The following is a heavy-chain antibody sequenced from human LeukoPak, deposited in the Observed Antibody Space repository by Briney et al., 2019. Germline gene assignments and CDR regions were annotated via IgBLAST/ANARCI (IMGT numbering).Heavy chain of an antibody. CDR1: GYTLTNYC. V-gene: IGHV1-46*01. D-gene: IGHD1-7*01. Sequence: ASVNFSFKSSGYTLTNYCMHLVRQAPGQGLEWMGLINPSGTTTYAQNCQGRVTITRDTSTSPVYMELSSLRSEDTAVYYCAKCSENGTTRWFDPWGQRTVVNVSS. CDR2: INPSGTT. CDR3: AKCSENGTTRWFDP. J-gene: IGHJ5*02.